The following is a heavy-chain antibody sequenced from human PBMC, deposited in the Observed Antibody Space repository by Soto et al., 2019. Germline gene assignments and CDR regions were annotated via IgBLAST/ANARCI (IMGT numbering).Heavy chain of an antibody. J-gene: IGHJ6*02. CDR2: IYPGDSNA. V-gene: IGHV5-51*01. CDR1: GYSFTNFW. D-gene: IGHD3-16*02. CDR3: ARLLRNPLSDNYCGMDV. Sequence: GESLKISCKGSGYSFTNFWIGWVRQMPGKGLEWMGIIYPGDSNAKYSPSFQGQVTISADRSISTAYLQWDSLKASDTAMYYCARLLRNPLSDNYCGMDVWGQGTTVTVSS.